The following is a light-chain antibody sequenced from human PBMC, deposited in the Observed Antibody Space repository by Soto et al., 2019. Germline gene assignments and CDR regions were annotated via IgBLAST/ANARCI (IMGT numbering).Light chain of an antibody. CDR3: QQYYSFPQT. CDR2: WAS. CDR1: QSVLYSSNTKNY. J-gene: IGKJ1*01. V-gene: IGKV4-1*01. Sequence: DIVMTQSPDSLAVSLGEGATINCTSSQSVLYSSNTKNYLAWYQQKPGQPPKLLIHWASTRESGVPDRFSGSGSGTDFTLPISSLQAEDVAVYYCQQYYSFPQTFGQGTKVEIK.